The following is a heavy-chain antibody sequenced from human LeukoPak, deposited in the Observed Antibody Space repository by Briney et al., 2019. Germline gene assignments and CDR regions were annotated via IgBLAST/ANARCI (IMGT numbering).Heavy chain of an antibody. V-gene: IGHV3-30-3*01. D-gene: IGHD4-17*01. CDR1: GFTFSSYA. Sequence: PGGSLRLSCAASGFTFSSYAMHWVRQAPGKGLEWLAVISYDGSNKYYADSVKGRFTISRDNSKNTLYLQMNSLRAEDTAVYYCARLGVGTTSMVVAFDIWGQGTMVTVSS. CDR2: ISYDGSNK. J-gene: IGHJ3*02. CDR3: ARLGVGTTSMVVAFDI.